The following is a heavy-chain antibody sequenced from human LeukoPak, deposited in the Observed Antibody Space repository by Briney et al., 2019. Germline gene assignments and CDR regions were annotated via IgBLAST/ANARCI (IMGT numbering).Heavy chain of an antibody. V-gene: IGHV1-2*04. Sequence: GASVKVSCKASGYTFTGYYMHWVRQAPGQGLEWMGWINPNSGGTNYAQKFQGWVTMTRDTSISTAYMELSRLRSDDTAVYYCAIMYDILTGYQFDYWGQGTLVTVSS. J-gene: IGHJ4*02. D-gene: IGHD3-9*01. CDR1: GYTFTGYY. CDR2: INPNSGGT. CDR3: AIMYDILTGYQFDY.